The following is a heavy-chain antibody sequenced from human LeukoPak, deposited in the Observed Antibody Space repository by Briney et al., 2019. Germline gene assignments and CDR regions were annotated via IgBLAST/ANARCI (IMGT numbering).Heavy chain of an antibody. Sequence: SETLSLTCTVSGGSISSYYWSWIRQPPGKGLEWIGYIYYSGSTNYNPSLKSRVTISVDTSKNQFSLKLSSVTAADTAVYYCARVRSDPGAFDSWGQGTMVTVSS. CDR2: IYYSGST. D-gene: IGHD3-16*02. CDR3: ARVRSDPGAFDS. V-gene: IGHV4-59*01. J-gene: IGHJ3*02. CDR1: GGSISSYY.